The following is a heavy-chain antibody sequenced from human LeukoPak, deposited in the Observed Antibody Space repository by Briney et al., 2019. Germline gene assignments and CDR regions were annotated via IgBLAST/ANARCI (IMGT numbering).Heavy chain of an antibody. V-gene: IGHV1-46*01. CDR1: GYTFTIYY. Sequence: ASVKVSCKASGYTFTIYYIHWVRQAPGQGLEWMGIINPSGGSTSYAQKFQGRVTMTRDTSTSTVYMDLSSLRSEDTAVYYCARAGSDYCGGDCPKFDYWGQGTLVTVSS. D-gene: IGHD2-21*02. CDR3: ARAGSDYCGGDCPKFDY. CDR2: INPSGGST. J-gene: IGHJ4*02.